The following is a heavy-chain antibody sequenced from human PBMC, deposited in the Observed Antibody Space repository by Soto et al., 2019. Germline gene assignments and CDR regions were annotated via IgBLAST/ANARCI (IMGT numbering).Heavy chain of an antibody. V-gene: IGHV3-30-3*01. CDR3: ARDLGKYSSGWQFDY. J-gene: IGHJ4*02. Sequence: QVQLVESGGGVVQPGRSLRLSCAASGFTFSSYAMHWVRQAPGKGLEWVAVISYDGSNKYYADSVKGRFTISRDNSKNTLYLQMNSLIAEDTAVYYCARDLGKYSSGWQFDYWGQGTLVTVSS. CDR2: ISYDGSNK. D-gene: IGHD6-19*01. CDR1: GFTFSSYA.